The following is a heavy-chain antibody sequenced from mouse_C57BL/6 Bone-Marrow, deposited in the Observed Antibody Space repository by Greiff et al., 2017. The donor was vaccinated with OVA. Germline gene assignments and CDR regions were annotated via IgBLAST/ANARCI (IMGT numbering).Heavy chain of an antibody. V-gene: IGHV3-6*01. CDR2: ISYDGSN. CDR1: GYSITSGYY. CDR3: ARDTVVATDYYAMDY. Sequence: EVQLQESGPGLVKPSQSLSLTCSVTGYSITSGYYWNWIRQFPGNTLEWMGYISYDGSNNYNPSLKNRISITRDTSKNQFFLKLNSVTTEDTATYYCARDTVVATDYYAMDYWGQGTSVTVSS. J-gene: IGHJ4*01. D-gene: IGHD1-1*01.